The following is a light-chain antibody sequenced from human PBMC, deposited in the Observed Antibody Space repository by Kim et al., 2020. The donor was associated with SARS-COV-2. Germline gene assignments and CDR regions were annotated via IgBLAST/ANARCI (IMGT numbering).Light chain of an antibody. J-gene: IGLJ1*01. CDR3: SSYAGSNNV. CDR2: EVS. Sequence: QSALTQPPSASGSPGQSVTISCTGTSSDVGGYNYVSWYQHHPGKAPKLMIYEVSKRPSGLPDRFSGSKSGNTASLTVSGLQAEDEADYYCSSYAGSNNVFGGGTKVTVL. CDR1: SSDVGGYNY. V-gene: IGLV2-8*01.